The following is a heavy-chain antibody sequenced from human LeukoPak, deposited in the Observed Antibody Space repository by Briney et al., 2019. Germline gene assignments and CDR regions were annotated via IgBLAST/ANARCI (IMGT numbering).Heavy chain of an antibody. CDR3: AREWSIRGVNSYGMDV. V-gene: IGHV4-59*01. CDR1: GGSISSYY. D-gene: IGHD3-10*01. Sequence: SETLSLTCTVSGGSISSYYWSWIRQPPGKGLEWIGYIYYSGGTNYNPSLKSRVTISVDTSKNQFSLKLSSVTAADTAVYYCAREWSIRGVNSYGMDVWGKGTTVTVSS. CDR2: IYYSGGT. J-gene: IGHJ6*04.